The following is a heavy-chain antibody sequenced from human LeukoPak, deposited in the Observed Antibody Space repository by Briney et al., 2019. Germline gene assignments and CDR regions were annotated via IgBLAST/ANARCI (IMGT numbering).Heavy chain of an antibody. CDR1: GFTFSSYA. V-gene: IGHV3-23*01. CDR3: AKARSSWQYYFDY. CDR2: ISGSGGST. J-gene: IGHJ4*02. D-gene: IGHD6-13*01. Sequence: PGGPLRLSCAASGFTFSSYAMSWVRQAPGKGLEWVSAISGSGGSTYYADSAKGRFTISRDNSKNTLYLQMNSLRAEDTAVYYCAKARSSWQYYFDYWGQGTLVTVSS.